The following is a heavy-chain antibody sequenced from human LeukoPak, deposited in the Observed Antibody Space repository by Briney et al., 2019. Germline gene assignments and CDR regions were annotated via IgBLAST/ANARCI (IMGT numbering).Heavy chain of an antibody. CDR1: GFTVSSTY. V-gene: IGHV3-23*01. CDR3: AKGSSDSRPYYFDY. D-gene: IGHD3-22*01. J-gene: IGHJ4*02. CDR2: ITGTGGDT. Sequence: GGSLRLSCAASGFTVSSTYMNWVRQAPGKGLEWVSAITGTGGDTYYADSVKGRFTISRDNSKNTLYLQMNSLRVEDTAVYYCAKGSSDSRPYYFDYWGQGTLVTVSS.